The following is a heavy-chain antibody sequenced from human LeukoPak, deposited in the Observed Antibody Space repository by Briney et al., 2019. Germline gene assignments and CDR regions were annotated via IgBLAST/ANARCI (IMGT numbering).Heavy chain of an antibody. J-gene: IGHJ4*02. CDR3: ARLFDY. V-gene: IGHV4-39*01. CDR2: IHYSGST. CDR1: GGSISSSTYY. Sequence: SETLSLTRAVSGGSISSSTYYWGWIRQPPGKGLEWIGGIHYSGSTHYNSSLKSRVTISVDTSKNQFSLRLNSVTAADTAVYYCARLFDYWGQGTLVTVYS.